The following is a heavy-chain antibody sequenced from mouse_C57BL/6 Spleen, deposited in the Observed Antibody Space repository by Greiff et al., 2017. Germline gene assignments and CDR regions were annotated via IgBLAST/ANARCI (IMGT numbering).Heavy chain of an antibody. Sequence: VQLQQSGAELVKPGASVKISCKASGYAFSSYWMNWVKQRPGKGLEWIGQIYPGDGDTNYNGKFKGKATLTADKSSSTAYMQLSSLTSEDSAVYFCARGGYDYDGDWFAYWGQGTLVTVSA. V-gene: IGHV1-80*01. CDR2: IYPGDGDT. J-gene: IGHJ3*01. CDR1: GYAFSSYW. CDR3: ARGGYDYDGDWFAY. D-gene: IGHD2-4*01.